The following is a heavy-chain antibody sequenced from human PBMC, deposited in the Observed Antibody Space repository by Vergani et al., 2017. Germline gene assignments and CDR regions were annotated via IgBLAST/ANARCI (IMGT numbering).Heavy chain of an antibody. CDR2: IKSTFDRGTT. Sequence: VQLVESGGGLVQPGRSLRLSCAASGFTFDDYAMHWVRQAPGKGLEWVGRIKSTFDRGTTDYAAAVKGRFTISRDDSKNTLFLQMNGLKTEDIGVYYCTTDPRYCGDGSCYWLRDHHYYGMDVWGQGTTVTVSS. CDR1: GFTFDDYA. V-gene: IGHV3-15*07. J-gene: IGHJ6*02. D-gene: IGHD2-21*01. CDR3: TTDPRYCGDGSCYWLRDHHYYGMDV.